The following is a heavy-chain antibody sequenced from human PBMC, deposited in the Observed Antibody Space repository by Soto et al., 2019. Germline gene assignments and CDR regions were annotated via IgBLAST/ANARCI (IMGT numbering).Heavy chain of an antibody. J-gene: IGHJ6*02. CDR3: ASHDYSKYYYYGMDV. CDR2: IIPIFGTA. CDR1: GGTFSSYA. Sequence: ASVKVSCKASGGTFSSYAISWVRQAPGQWLEWMGVIIPIFGTANYAQKFQGRVTITADESTSTAYMELSSLRSEDTAVYYCASHDYSKYYYYGMDVWGQGTTVTVSS. V-gene: IGHV1-69*13. D-gene: IGHD4-4*01.